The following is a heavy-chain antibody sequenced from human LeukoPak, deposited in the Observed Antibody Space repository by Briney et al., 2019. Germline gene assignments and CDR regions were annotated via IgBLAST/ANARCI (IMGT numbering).Heavy chain of an antibody. V-gene: IGHV3-7*01. CDR3: ATSFWTF. J-gene: IGHJ4*02. CDR1: GFTFSDHY. CDR2: IKEDGSEK. D-gene: IGHD3/OR15-3a*01. Sequence: PGGSLRLSCVVSGFTFSDHYMDWVRQAPGKGLEWVANIKEDGSEKYYVDSVKGRFTISRDNAKNSLYLQMNSLRAEDTAVYYCATSFWTFWGQGTLVTVSS.